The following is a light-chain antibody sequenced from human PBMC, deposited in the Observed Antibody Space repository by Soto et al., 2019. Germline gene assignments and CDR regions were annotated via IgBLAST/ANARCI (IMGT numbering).Light chain of an antibody. CDR2: GTS. Sequence: EIVLTQSPGTLSLSPGERATLSCRASQNVGSRYLAWYQQKPGQAPRLLIYGTSNRATGIPDRFSGGGSGTDFTLTISRLEPEDFAVYYCPHSTNWAIPFGQGTRLEIK. CDR3: PHSTNWAIP. V-gene: IGKV3-20*01. J-gene: IGKJ5*01. CDR1: QNVGSRY.